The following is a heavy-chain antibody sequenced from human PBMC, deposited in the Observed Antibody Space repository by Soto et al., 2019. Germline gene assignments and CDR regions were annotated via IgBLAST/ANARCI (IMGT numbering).Heavy chain of an antibody. CDR1: GGSISSGGYY. D-gene: IGHD1-26*01. J-gene: IGHJ4*02. Sequence: PSETLSLICTVSGGSISSGGYYWSWIRQHPGKGLEWIGYIYYSGSTYYNPSLKSRVTISVDTSKNQFSLKLSSVTAADTAVYYCARTGGSLRVFDYWGQGTLFTVSS. CDR2: IYYSGST. CDR3: ARTGGSLRVFDY. V-gene: IGHV4-31*03.